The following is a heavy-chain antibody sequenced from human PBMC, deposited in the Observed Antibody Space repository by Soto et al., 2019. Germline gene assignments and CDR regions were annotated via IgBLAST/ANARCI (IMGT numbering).Heavy chain of an antibody. V-gene: IGHV1-69*13. CDR2: IITIFGTA. CDR3: ARRRKESNSKYYFDY. D-gene: IGHD1-7*01. J-gene: IGHJ4*01. Sequence: SVKVSGKASGGTCSSYAIVWVLQARGQGLEWMGGIITIFGTANYAQKFQGRVTITADESTSTAYMQLSSLRSEDTAVYYCARRRKESNSKYYFDYWGQGTLVTVSS. CDR1: GGTCSSYA.